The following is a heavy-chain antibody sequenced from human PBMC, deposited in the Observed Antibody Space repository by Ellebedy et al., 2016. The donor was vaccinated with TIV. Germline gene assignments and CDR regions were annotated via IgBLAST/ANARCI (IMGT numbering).Heavy chain of an antibody. J-gene: IGHJ4*02. CDR3: ARVEAQQADY. D-gene: IGHD6-13*01. CDR1: GFSFSTFT. V-gene: IGHV3-21*01. Sequence: GESLKISCAASGFSFSTFTMNWVRQAPGKGLEWVSSISSSSTYIYYADSVKGRFTISSDNAKNSLYLQMNSLRAEDTAMYYCARVEAQQADYWGQGTLVTVSS. CDR2: ISSSSTYI.